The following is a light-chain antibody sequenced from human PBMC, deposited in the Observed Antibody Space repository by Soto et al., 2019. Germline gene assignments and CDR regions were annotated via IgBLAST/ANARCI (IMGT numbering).Light chain of an antibody. CDR1: QSISTY. CDR3: QQSFNTPRT. J-gene: IGKJ2*01. CDR2: AAS. V-gene: IGKV1-39*01. Sequence: DIQMTQSPSTLSASVGDRVTITCRASQSISTYLNWYQQKPGKAPKLLIYAASSLQGGVPSTFSGSGSGTDFTLTINSLQPEDFATYFCQQSFNTPRTFGQGTKVDIK.